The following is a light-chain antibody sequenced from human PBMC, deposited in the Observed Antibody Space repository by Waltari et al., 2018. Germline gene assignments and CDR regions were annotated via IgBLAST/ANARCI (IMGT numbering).Light chain of an antibody. Sequence: QSVLTQPPSVSGAPGQRVTISCTGSSPNIGAGYDVHWYQQLPGTAPKLLIYGNSNRPSGVPDRFSGSKSGTPASLAITGLQAEDEADYYCQSYDSSLVVFGGGTKLTVL. J-gene: IGLJ2*01. CDR2: GNS. CDR3: QSYDSSLVV. V-gene: IGLV1-40*01. CDR1: SPNIGAGYD.